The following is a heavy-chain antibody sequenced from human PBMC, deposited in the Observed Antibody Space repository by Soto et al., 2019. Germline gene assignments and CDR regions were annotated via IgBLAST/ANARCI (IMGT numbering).Heavy chain of an antibody. CDR3: ATGETTLFYYYYGMDV. V-gene: IGHV1-24*01. CDR2: FDPEDGET. Sequence: ASVKVSCKVSGYTLTELSMHWVRQAPGKGLEWMGGFDPEDGETIYAQKFQGRVTMTEDTSTDTAYMELSSLGSEDTAVYYCATGETTLFYYYYGMDVWGQGTTVTVSS. J-gene: IGHJ6*02. CDR1: GYTLTELS.